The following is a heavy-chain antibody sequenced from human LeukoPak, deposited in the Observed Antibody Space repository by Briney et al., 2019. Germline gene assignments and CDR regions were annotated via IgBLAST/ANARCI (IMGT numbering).Heavy chain of an antibody. D-gene: IGHD3-22*01. CDR1: GFTFSSYG. CDR2: IRYDGSNK. CDR3: AKVESKYYYDSWTFDY. J-gene: IGHJ4*02. Sequence: PGGSLRLSCAASGFTFSSYGMHWVRQAPGKGLEWVAFIRYDGSNKYYADSVKGRFTISRDNSKNTLYLQMNSLRAEDTAVYYCAKVESKYYYDSWTFDYWGQGTLVTVSS. V-gene: IGHV3-30*02.